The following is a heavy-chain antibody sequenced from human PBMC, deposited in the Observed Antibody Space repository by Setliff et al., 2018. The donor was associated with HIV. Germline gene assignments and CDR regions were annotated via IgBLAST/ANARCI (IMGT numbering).Heavy chain of an antibody. Sequence: VASVKVSCKVSGYTLTELSVYWVRQAPGKGLECMGSFDPEDGETIYSQKFQGRVTMTEDTSTDTVYMDLTTLRSEDTAVYYCASPMFYDGKVVWGQGTPVTVS. CDR3: ASPMFYDGKVV. V-gene: IGHV1-24*01. J-gene: IGHJ4*02. CDR2: FDPEDGET. D-gene: IGHD3-22*01. CDR1: GYTLTELS.